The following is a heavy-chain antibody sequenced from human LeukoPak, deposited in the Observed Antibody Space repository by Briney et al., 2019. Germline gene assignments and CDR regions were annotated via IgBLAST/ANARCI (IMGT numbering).Heavy chain of an antibody. CDR2: IDYTGNT. D-gene: IGHD6-13*01. V-gene: IGHV4-39*01. CDR3: ARHAHWYPPFDY. J-gene: IGHJ4*02. CDR1: GGSITNSNYS. Sequence: SETLSLTCTVSGGSITNSNYSWAWIRQSPGKGLEWIGSIDYTGNTYYNPSPKSRVTISGDTSKNQFSLRQASVTAADTAVYSWARHAHWYPPFDYWGQGTRVAASS.